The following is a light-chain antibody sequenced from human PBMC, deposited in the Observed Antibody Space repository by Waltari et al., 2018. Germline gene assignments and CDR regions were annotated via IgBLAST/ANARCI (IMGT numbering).Light chain of an antibody. CDR2: STT. CDR1: QSVQYSSDNQSC. V-gene: IGKV4-1*01. CDR3: QDFQHILAT. Sequence: DVVLTQSPDLLAVPLGERATLTCKSSQSVQYSSDNQSCLAWYQVTPGQPPRLLIHSTTTREAGVASRCSGGAAATDFSHTSRALEAENVAVYCSQDFQHILATFGGGTKVEIK. J-gene: IGKJ4*02.